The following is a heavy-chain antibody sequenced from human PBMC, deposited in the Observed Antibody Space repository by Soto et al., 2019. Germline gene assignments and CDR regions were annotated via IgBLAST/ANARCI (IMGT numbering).Heavy chain of an antibody. J-gene: IGHJ5*02. D-gene: IGHD1-1*01. Sequence: QITLKESGPTLVKPTQTLTLTCTFSGFSLSTNGVGVGWIRQPPGKALEWLALIYWDDDKRYSPSLKSRLTITKDTSKRQVVLTITNLDPVDTAPYYCAHTVSRYLLYHWGQGTLVTVSS. CDR2: IYWDDDK. CDR1: GFSLSTNGVG. V-gene: IGHV2-5*02. CDR3: AHTVSRYLLYH.